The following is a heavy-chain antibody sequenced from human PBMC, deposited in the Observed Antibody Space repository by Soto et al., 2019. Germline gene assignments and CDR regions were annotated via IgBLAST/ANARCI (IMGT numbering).Heavy chain of an antibody. CDR3: AKESGGERYAAYFDL. Sequence: QVQLVESGGGVVQPGTSLRLACAASGFTLSNIGMQWVRQAPGKGLEWVAVISAGGNTKYYADSVKGRFTISRDNSNNTLFLQMNSLRTADTAVYYCAKESGGERYAAYFDLWGQGTLVTVSA. J-gene: IGHJ4*02. V-gene: IGHV3-30*18. CDR2: ISAGGNTK. D-gene: IGHD2-21*01. CDR1: GFTLSNIG.